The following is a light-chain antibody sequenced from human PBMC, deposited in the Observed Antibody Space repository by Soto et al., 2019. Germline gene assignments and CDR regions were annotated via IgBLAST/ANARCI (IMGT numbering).Light chain of an antibody. V-gene: IGLV2-14*01. CDR3: SSYAGSNTYV. CDR2: QVT. J-gene: IGLJ1*01. CDR1: TRDIAGYNY. Sequence: QSVLTQPASVSGSLGQSITISCTGTTRDIAGYNYISWYQQLPGKAPKLMIYQVTIRPSGISNRFSGSKSGNTASLTVSGLQAEDEADYYCSSYAGSNTYVFGTGTKVTVL.